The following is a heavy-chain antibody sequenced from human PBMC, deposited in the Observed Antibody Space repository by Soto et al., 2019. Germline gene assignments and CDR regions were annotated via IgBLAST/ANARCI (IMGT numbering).Heavy chain of an antibody. CDR2: ISGRSGNS. V-gene: IGHV1-18*01. J-gene: IGHJ6*02. D-gene: IGHD6-19*01. CDR1: GYSFTNQA. CDR3: ARGYDSSAYFYPLGDGMDV. Sequence: ASVKVSCKTSGYSFTNQAINWVRQAPGQGLEWVGWISGRSGNSNSAETVRGRVTMTTDTSTATAYPELRALTTDDTAVYYCARGYDSSAYFYPLGDGMDVWGQGTTLTVSS.